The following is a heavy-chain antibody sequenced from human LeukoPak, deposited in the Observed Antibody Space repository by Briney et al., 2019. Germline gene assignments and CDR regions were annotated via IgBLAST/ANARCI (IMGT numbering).Heavy chain of an antibody. D-gene: IGHD2-15*01. CDR3: ARDRGGGSFDY. J-gene: IGHJ4*02. CDR1: GFTFSTYW. Sequence: GGSLRLSCAASGFTFSTYWMSWVRQAPGKGLESVAKIKEDGSDKYYVDSVKGRFTISRDNGKNSPYLQMNSLRAEDTAVYYCARDRGGGSFDYWGQGTLVTVSS. V-gene: IGHV3-7*01. CDR2: IKEDGSDK.